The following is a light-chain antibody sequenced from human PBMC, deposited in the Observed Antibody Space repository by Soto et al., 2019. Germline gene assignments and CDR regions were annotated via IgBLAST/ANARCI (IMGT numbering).Light chain of an antibody. J-gene: IGKJ4*01. V-gene: IGKV3-20*01. CDR3: RQYCSSPPLT. Sequence: EIVLTQSPGTLSLSPGGRATLSCRASRSVSSNFLAWYQQKPGQAPRLLIYGASSRATGIPDRFSGSGSGTDFTPTISRLEPEDFAVYYCRQYCSSPPLTFGGGARVEIK. CDR1: RSVSSNF. CDR2: GAS.